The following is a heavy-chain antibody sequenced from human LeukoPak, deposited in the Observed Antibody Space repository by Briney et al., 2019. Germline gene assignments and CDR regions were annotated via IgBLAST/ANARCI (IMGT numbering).Heavy chain of an antibody. D-gene: IGHD6-13*01. CDR3: ARHWQQLARGDFDY. CDR2: IYYSGST. CDR1: GGSISSSSYY. V-gene: IGHV4-39*01. J-gene: IGHJ4*02. Sequence: PSETLSLTCTVSGGSISSSSYYWGWIRQPPGKGLEWIGSIYYSGSTYYNPSLKSRVTISVDTSKNQFSLKLSSVTAADTAVYYCARHWQQLARGDFDYWGQGTLVTVSS.